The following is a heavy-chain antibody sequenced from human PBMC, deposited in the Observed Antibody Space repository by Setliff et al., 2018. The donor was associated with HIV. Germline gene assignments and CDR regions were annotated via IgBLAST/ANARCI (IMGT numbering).Heavy chain of an antibody. Sequence: GASVKVSCKASGYTFNNYAMNWVRQAPGQGLELMGWINTNTGNPTYAQKFRGRVLMTRDTSITTAFLHVAKLTSDDTAIYYCATGIPSDLDYWGQGTLVTVSS. CDR1: GYTFNNYA. D-gene: IGHD2-21*01. CDR3: ATGIPSDLDY. V-gene: IGHV1-2*02. J-gene: IGHJ4*01. CDR2: INTNTGNP.